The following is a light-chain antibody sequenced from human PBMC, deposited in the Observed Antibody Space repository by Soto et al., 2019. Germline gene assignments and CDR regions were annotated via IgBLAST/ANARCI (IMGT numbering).Light chain of an antibody. CDR1: SSDIGSHNF. CDR3: SSYTSTYIWV. J-gene: IGLJ3*02. Sequence: QSALTQPASVSGSPGQSITISCTGTSSDIGSHNFVSWHQQHPGKAPKFIIYGGSNRPSGVSNRFSGSKSGNTASLTISGLQADDEADYYCSSYTSTYIWVFGGGTKITVL. CDR2: GGS. V-gene: IGLV2-14*01.